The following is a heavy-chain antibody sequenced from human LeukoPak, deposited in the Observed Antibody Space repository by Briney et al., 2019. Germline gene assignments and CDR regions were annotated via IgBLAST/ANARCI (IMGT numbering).Heavy chain of an antibody. CDR2: INGGGGST. V-gene: IGHV3-23*01. CDR1: GFTFNSYA. CDR3: ARAGYTTGRYEDY. D-gene: IGHD6-19*01. J-gene: IGHJ4*02. Sequence: GGSLRLSCAASGFTFNSYAMSWVRQAPGKGLEWVSAINGGGGSTYYADSVKGRFTISRDNSKSTLYVQMNSLRAEDTALYYCARAGYTTGRYEDYWGQGTLVTVSS.